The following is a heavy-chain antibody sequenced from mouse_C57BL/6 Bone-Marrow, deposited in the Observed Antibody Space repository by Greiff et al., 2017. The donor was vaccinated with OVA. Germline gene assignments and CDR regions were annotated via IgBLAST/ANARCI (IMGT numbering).Heavy chain of an antibody. CDR2: IDPSDSYT. CDR1: GYTFTSYW. Sequence: VQLQQPGAELVKPGASVKLSCKASGYTFTSYWMQWVKQRPGQGLEWIGEIDPSDSYTNYNQKFKGKATLTVDTSSSTAYMQLSSLTSEDSAVYYCARWGGYFYAMDYWGRGTSVTVSA. CDR3: ARWGGYFYAMDY. V-gene: IGHV1-50*01. D-gene: IGHD2-3*01. J-gene: IGHJ4*01.